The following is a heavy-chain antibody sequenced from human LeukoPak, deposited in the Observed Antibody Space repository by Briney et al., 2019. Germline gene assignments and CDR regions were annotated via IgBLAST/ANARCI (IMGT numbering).Heavy chain of an antibody. V-gene: IGHV3-30*18. J-gene: IGHJ4*02. CDR1: GFTFSSYG. CDR3: AKGAPCGSGSYPDY. D-gene: IGHD3-10*01. Sequence: PGRSLRLSCAASGFTFSSYGMHWVRQAPGKGLEWVAVISYDGSNKYYADSVKGRFTISRDNSKNTLYLRMNSLRAEDTAVYYCAKGAPCGSGSYPDYWGQGTLVTVSS. CDR2: ISYDGSNK.